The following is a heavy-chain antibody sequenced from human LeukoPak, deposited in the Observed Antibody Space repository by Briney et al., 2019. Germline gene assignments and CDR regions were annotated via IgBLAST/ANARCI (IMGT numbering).Heavy chain of an antibody. Sequence: GASVKVSCKASGYTFTSYYMHWVRQAPGQGLEWMGIINPSGGSTSYAQKFQGRVTMTRDTSTSTVYMELSSLRSEDTAVYYCARDLAVAGTNDAFDIWGQGTMVTVSS. J-gene: IGHJ3*02. D-gene: IGHD6-19*01. CDR1: GYTFTSYY. CDR3: ARDLAVAGTNDAFDI. V-gene: IGHV1-46*01. CDR2: INPSGGST.